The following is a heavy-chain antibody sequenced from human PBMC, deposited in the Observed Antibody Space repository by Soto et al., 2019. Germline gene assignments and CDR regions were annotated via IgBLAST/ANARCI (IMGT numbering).Heavy chain of an antibody. D-gene: IGHD6-19*01. J-gene: IGHJ4*02. CDR2: ISYSGGT. CDR1: GGSITTYY. Sequence: QVHLQESGPGLVRPLETLSLTCTVSGGSITTYYWSWIRQPPGKGLEWIGYISYSGGTNYNPSLKSRITMSVDTSKNQFSLKLTSVTAADTAVYCCARLPSAWYVDFWGQGTLVTVSS. V-gene: IGHV4-59*08. CDR3: ARLPSAWYVDF.